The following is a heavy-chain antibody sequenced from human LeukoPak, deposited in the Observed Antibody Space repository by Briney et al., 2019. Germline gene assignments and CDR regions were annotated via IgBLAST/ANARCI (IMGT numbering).Heavy chain of an antibody. Sequence: ASVKVSCKASGGTFSSYAISWVRQAPGQGLEWMGGIIPIFGTAIYAQKFQGRVTITTDESTSTAYMELSSLRSEDTAVYYCARVYGFWSGKYNWFDPWGQGTLVTVSS. J-gene: IGHJ5*02. V-gene: IGHV1-69*05. CDR3: ARVYGFWSGKYNWFDP. D-gene: IGHD3-3*01. CDR2: IIPIFGTA. CDR1: GGTFSSYA.